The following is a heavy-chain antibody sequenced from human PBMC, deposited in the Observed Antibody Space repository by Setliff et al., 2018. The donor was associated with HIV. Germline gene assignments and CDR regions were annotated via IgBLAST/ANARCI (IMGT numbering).Heavy chain of an antibody. CDR2: IYYSGST. CDR3: ARDLLGYCSSTSCHSHYMDV. V-gene: IGHV4-59*01. CDR1: GGSISSYY. J-gene: IGHJ6*03. D-gene: IGHD2-2*01. Sequence: PSETLSLTCTVSGGSISSYYWSWIRQPPGKGLEWIGYIYYSGSTNYNPSLKSRVTISVDTSKNQFSLKLSYVTAADTAVYYCARDLLGYCSSTSCHSHYMDVWGKGTTVTVSS.